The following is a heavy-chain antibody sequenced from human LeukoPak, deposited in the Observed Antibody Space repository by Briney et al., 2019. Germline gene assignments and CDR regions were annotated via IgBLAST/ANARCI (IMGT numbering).Heavy chain of an antibody. V-gene: IGHV3-23*01. D-gene: IGHD2/OR15-2a*01. CDR1: GFTFSSYA. CDR3: AKYPISPDNWFDP. Sequence: GGSLRLSCAASGFTFSSYAMTWVRQAPGKGLEWVSSISGSGGSTYYADSVKGRFTISRDNSKNTLYLQMNSLRAEDTAAYYCAKYPISPDNWFDPWGQGTLVTVSS. CDR2: ISGSGGST. J-gene: IGHJ5*02.